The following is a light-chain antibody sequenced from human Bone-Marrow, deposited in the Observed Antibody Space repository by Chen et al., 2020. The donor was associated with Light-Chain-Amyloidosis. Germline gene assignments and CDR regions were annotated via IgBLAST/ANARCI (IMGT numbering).Light chain of an antibody. CDR2: KAS. CDR3: PQYNTHATWT. Sequence: DIQMTQSPSTLSASVGDRVTITCRSSERISSWLAWYQQKPGKAPKLLIYKASDLESGVPSRCSGSGSGTDFTLTISNLQSDDFAVYYCPQYNTHATWTFGPGTKVEMK. CDR1: ERISSW. J-gene: IGKJ1*01. V-gene: IGKV1-5*03.